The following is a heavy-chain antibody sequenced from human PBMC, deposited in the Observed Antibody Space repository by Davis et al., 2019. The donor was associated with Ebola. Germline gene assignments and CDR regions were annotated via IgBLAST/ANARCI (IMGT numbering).Heavy chain of an antibody. CDR3: ARVYCSGGTCYSAYYYGMDV. Sequence: SETLSLTCTVSGGSISSYYWSWIRQPPGKGLEWIGYIYYSGSTNYNPSLKSRVTISVDTSKSQFSLKLTSVTAADTAVYYCARVYCSGGTCYSAYYYGMDVWGQGTTVTVSS. V-gene: IGHV4-59*08. J-gene: IGHJ6*02. CDR1: GGSISSYY. CDR2: IYYSGST. D-gene: IGHD2-15*01.